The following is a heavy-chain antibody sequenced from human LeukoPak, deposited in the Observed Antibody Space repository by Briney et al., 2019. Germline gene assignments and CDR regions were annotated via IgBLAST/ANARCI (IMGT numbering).Heavy chain of an antibody. CDR2: IWYDGSNK. Sequence: TGGSLRLSCSASGFTFRNYVMHWVRQAPGKGLEWVAVIWYDGSNKYYADSVKGRFTISRDNSKNTLYLQMNSLRAEDTAVYYCARAAAGFPLNYFDYWGQGTLVTVSS. V-gene: IGHV3-33*08. D-gene: IGHD6-13*01. CDR1: GFTFRNYV. J-gene: IGHJ4*02. CDR3: ARAAAGFPLNYFDY.